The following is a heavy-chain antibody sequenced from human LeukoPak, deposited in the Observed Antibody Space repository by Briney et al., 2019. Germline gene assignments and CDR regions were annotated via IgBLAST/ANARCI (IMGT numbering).Heavy chain of an antibody. Sequence: GASVKVSCKASGYTFTSYGISWVRQAPGQGLEWMGWISVYNGNTNYAQKLQGRVTMTTDTSTSTAYMELRSLRSDDTAVYYCARVRWELPPLGYYYYMDVWGKGTTVTVSS. CDR1: GYTFTSYG. D-gene: IGHD1-26*01. V-gene: IGHV1-18*01. CDR2: ISVYNGNT. CDR3: ARVRWELPPLGYYYYMDV. J-gene: IGHJ6*03.